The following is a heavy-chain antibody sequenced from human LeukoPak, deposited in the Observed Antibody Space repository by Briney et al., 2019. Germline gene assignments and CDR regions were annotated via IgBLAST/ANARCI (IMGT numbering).Heavy chain of an antibody. CDR1: GFTFSSYD. J-gene: IGHJ4*02. CDR2: IGTAGDT. CDR3: TLEAYDSSGYYSQDY. D-gene: IGHD3-22*01. V-gene: IGHV3-13*01. Sequence: PGGSLRLSCAASGFTFSSYDMHWVRQATGKGLEWVSAIGTAGDTYYADSVKGRFTISRDNSKNTLYLQMNSLRAEDTAVYYCTLEAYDSSGYYSQDYWGQGTLVTVSS.